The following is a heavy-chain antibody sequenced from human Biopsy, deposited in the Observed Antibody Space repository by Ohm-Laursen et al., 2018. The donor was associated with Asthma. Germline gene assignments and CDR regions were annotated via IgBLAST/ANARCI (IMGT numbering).Heavy chain of an antibody. Sequence: GSLRLSCAASGFSFNSYGMHWVRQAPGKGLVWVSRINTDGRTTSYADSVKGRFTISRDFSKNTLHLQTHSLRVEDTAVYYCARGDSSGWSHYYFDYWGQGTLVTVSS. CDR3: ARGDSSGWSHYYFDY. CDR1: GFSFNSYG. J-gene: IGHJ4*02. V-gene: IGHV3-74*01. D-gene: IGHD6-19*01. CDR2: INTDGRTT.